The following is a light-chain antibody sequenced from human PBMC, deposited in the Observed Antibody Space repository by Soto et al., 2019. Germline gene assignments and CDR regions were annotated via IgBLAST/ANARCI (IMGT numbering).Light chain of an antibody. J-gene: IGKJ5*01. CDR2: DAS. Sequence: EVVLTQSPATLSLSPGERATLSCRASQSVRTYLAWYQQKPGQAPRLLIHDASSRATGTPARFSGSGSGTDFTLTISSLEPEDFAVYYCQQRTNWPSSTFGQGTRLEIK. V-gene: IGKV3-11*01. CDR3: QQRTNWPSST. CDR1: QSVRTY.